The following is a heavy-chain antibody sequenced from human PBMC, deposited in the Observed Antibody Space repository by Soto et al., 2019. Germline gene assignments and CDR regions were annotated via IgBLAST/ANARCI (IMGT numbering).Heavy chain of an antibody. CDR2: IYYSGST. J-gene: IGHJ5*02. CDR3: ARAIVVVPAAMLGWFDP. CDR1: GGSISSRDYY. Sequence: SETMSLTCTVSGGSISSRDYYWSWIRQPPGKGLEWIGYIYYSGSTYYNPSLKSRVTISVDTSKNQFSLKLSSVTAADTAVYYCARAIVVVPAAMLGWFDPWGQGTLVTVSS. D-gene: IGHD2-2*01. V-gene: IGHV4-30-4*01.